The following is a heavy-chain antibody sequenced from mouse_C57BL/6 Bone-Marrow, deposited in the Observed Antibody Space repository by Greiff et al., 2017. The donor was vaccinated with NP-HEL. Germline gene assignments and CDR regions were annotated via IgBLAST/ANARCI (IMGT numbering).Heavy chain of an antibody. J-gene: IGHJ4*01. V-gene: IGHV5-4*01. D-gene: IGHD2-4*01. CDR2: ISDGGSYT. Sequence: EVKVEESGGGLVKPGGSLKLSCAASGFTFSSYAMSWVRQTPEKRLEWVATISDGGSYTYYPDNVKGRFTISRDNAKNNLYLQMSQLKSEDTAMYYCARDKLRRNYYAMDYWGQGTSVTVSS. CDR3: ARDKLRRNYYAMDY. CDR1: GFTFSSYA.